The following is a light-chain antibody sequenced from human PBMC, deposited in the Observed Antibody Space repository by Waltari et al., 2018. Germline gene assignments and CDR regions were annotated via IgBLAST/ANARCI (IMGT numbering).Light chain of an antibody. CDR1: PSFYNDK. V-gene: IGKV3-20*01. CDR3: QQYGRSPRT. J-gene: IGKJ1*01. CDR2: GAS. Sequence: DIVLTQSPGTLSLSPGEGATLSCRANPSFYNDKLAWYQQRPGQAPRLLIYGASTRATGIPDRFSGSGSGTDFTLTISRLEPEDFAVYYCQQYGRSPRTFGQGTKVEVK.